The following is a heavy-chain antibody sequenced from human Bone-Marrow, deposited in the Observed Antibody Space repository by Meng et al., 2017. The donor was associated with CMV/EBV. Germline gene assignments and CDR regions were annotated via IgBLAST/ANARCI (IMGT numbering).Heavy chain of an antibody. V-gene: IGHV3-30*04. Sequence: GGSLRLSCAASGFTFSSYAMHWVRQAPGKGLEWVAVISYDGSNKYYADSVKGRFTISRDNSKNTLYLQMNSLRAEDTAVYYCAKDESVAARGMDVWGQGTTVTVSS. CDR2: ISYDGSNK. CDR1: GFTFSSYA. J-gene: IGHJ6*02. D-gene: IGHD6-6*01. CDR3: AKDESVAARGMDV.